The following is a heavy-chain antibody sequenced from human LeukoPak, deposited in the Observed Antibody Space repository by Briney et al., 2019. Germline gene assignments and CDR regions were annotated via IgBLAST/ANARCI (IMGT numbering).Heavy chain of an antibody. CDR3: ARESGRWLQHRGTDYYYYYGMDV. CDR2: IIPIFGTA. D-gene: IGHD5-24*01. J-gene: IGHJ6*02. CDR1: GGTFSRYA. V-gene: IGHV1-69*13. Sequence: ASVKVSCKASGGTFSRYAISWVRQAPGQGLEWMGGIIPIFGTANYAQKFQGRVTITADESTSTAYMELSSLRSEDTAVYYCARESGRWLQHRGTDYYYYYGMDVWGQGTTVTVSS.